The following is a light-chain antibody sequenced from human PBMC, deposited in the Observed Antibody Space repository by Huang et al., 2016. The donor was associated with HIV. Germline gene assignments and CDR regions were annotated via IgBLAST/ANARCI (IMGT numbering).Light chain of an antibody. J-gene: IGKJ2*01. V-gene: IGKV3D-20*01. Sequence: EIVLTQSPASLSLSPGERAMLSCWASQSVSSRYLAWFQQKPGLPPRLLLYDASVRAPGIPDRFSGGGSVTDFTLTISRLEPEDFAVYYCQQYGSSSYTFGQGTKLEIK. CDR2: DAS. CDR1: QSVSSRY. CDR3: QQYGSSSYT.